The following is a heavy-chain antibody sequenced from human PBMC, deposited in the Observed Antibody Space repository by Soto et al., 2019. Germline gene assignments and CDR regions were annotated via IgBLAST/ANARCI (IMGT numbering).Heavy chain of an antibody. CDR3: ARAPAPWYFDY. Sequence: VQLQESGPGLVKPSQTLSLRCSVSGGSVSRGAFYWSWIRQHPGKGLEWIGYIYYSGSAYYNPSLKSRVTISLDTSQNQFSLKLTSVTVADTAVYYCARAPAPWYFDYWGQGTLVTVSS. CDR2: IYYSGSA. V-gene: IGHV4-31*03. CDR1: GGSVSRGAFY. J-gene: IGHJ4*02.